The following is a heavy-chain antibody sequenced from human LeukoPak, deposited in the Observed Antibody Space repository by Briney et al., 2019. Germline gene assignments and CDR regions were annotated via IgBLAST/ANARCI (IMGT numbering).Heavy chain of an antibody. CDR3: ARSGENTVTYAFDI. CDR1: GYSISSGYY. CDR2: IYHSGST. V-gene: IGHV4-38-2*01. J-gene: IGHJ3*02. D-gene: IGHD4-11*01. Sequence: PSETLSLTCAVSGYSISSGYYWGWIRQPPGRGLEWIGSIYHSGSTYYNPSLKSRVTISVDTSKNQFSLKLSSVTAADTAVYYCARSGENTVTYAFDIWGQGTMVTVSS.